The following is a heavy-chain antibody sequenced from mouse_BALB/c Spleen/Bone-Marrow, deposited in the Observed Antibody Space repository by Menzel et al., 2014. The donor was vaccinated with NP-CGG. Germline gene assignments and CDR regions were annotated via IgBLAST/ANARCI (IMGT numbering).Heavy chain of an antibody. Sequence: EVQGVESGGGLVQPGGSLELSCAASGFDFSRYWMSWVRQAPGKGLEWIGEINPDSSTINYTPSLKDKFIISRDNAKNTLYLQMSKVRSEDTALYYCARPGLNYYASRYFDVWGAGTTVTVPS. V-gene: IGHV4-1*02. CDR1: GFDFSRYW. CDR3: ARPGLNYYASRYFDV. D-gene: IGHD1-1*01. J-gene: IGHJ1*01. CDR2: INPDSSTI.